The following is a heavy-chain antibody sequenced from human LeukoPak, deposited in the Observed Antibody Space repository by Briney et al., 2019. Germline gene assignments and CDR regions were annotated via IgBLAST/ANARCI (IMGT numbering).Heavy chain of an antibody. D-gene: IGHD2-21*02. J-gene: IGHJ3*02. Sequence: ASVKVSCKASGGTFSSYAISWVRQAPGQGLEWMGWINPDSGGTDYAQKFQGRVTLTRDTSISTAYMDLSRLRSDDTAVYYCAREKVVVTDDAFDIWGQGTMVTVSS. V-gene: IGHV1-2*02. CDR1: GGTFSSYA. CDR3: AREKVVVTDDAFDI. CDR2: INPDSGGT.